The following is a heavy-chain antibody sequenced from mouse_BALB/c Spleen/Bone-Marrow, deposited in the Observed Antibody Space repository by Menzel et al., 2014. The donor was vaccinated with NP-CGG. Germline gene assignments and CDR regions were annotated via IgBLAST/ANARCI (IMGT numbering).Heavy chain of an antibody. CDR1: DYSFTDYY. D-gene: IGHD1-1*01. CDR3: ARSEGIYYYGSSYALDY. V-gene: IGHV1S34*01. J-gene: IGHJ4*01. CDR2: ISCYNGAT. Sequence: LVKTGASVKISCKASDYSFTDYYMHWAKQTHGKSLEWIGYISCYNGATSYNQKFKGKATFTVDTSSSTAYMQFSSLTSEDSAVYYCARSEGIYYYGSSYALDYLGHGTSVTISS.